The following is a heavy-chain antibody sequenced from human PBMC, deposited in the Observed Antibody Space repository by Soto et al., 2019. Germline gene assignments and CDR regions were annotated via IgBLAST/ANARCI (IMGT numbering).Heavy chain of an antibody. CDR1: GFPFSHYW. CDR2: INPAGTIT. V-gene: IGHV3-74*01. J-gene: IGHJ5*02. D-gene: IGHD3-16*01. CDR3: TSDTFGLRDT. Sequence: MQMVESGGGSVQPGGSLRLSCAASGFPFSHYWMHWVRQTPGKGLVWVSRINPAGTITNYADSVEGRFTISRDNADSALFLQMNSLSALDTAIYYCTSDTFGLRDTWGQGNLVTVSS.